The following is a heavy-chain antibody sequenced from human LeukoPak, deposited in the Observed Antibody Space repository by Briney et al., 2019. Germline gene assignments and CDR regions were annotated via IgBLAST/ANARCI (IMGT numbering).Heavy chain of an antibody. J-gene: IGHJ4*02. CDR1: GFTFSHYA. V-gene: IGHV3-33*06. CDR3: AKDAERGFDFSNSLQS. CDR2: IWNDGSDK. D-gene: IGHD4-11*01. Sequence: ARSRRLSCTTSGFTFSHYAMHRVSQAQGKGLQWVAVIWNDGSDKYYGDSVKGRFTISRDNSKKTVYLQLSSLRVEDTAVYYCAKDAERGFDFSNSLQSWGQGTLVTVSS.